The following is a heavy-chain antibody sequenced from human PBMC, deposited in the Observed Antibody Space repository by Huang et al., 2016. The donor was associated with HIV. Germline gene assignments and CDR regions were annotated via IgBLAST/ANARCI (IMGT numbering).Heavy chain of an antibody. V-gene: IGHV1-18*01. Sequence: QVQLVQSGVEVKKPGASVTVSCKASGYTFTSYGISWVRQAHGQGLEWMDRISAYNGVTNYAQNVQGRVTMTTDTSTSTAYMELRSLISDDTAVYYCARDSPLLGVVIVVVPTAPNAFDIWGQGTMVTVSS. D-gene: IGHD2-2*01. CDR3: ARDSPLLGVVIVVVPTAPNAFDI. CDR2: ISAYNGVT. CDR1: GYTFTSYG. J-gene: IGHJ3*02.